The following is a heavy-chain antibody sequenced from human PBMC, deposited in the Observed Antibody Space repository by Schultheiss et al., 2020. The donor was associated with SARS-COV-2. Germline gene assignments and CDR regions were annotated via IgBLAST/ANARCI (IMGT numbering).Heavy chain of an antibody. CDR2: IKQDGSEK. CDR1: GFTFSSYW. Sequence: GGSLRLSCAASGFTFSSYWMSWVRQAPGKGLEWVANIKQDGSEKYYVDSVKGRFTISRDNAKNSLYLQMNSLRAEDTAVYYCASGLNNWNVDYWGQGTLVTVSS. CDR3: ASGLNNWNVDY. V-gene: IGHV3-7*01. D-gene: IGHD1-20*01. J-gene: IGHJ4*02.